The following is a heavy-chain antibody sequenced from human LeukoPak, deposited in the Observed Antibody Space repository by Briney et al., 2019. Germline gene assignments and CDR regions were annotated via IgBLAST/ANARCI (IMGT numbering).Heavy chain of an antibody. CDR2: ISSSGSTI. CDR1: GFTFSKDD. Sequence: GGSLRLSCAASGFTFSKDDFHWVRQAPGKGLEWVSYISSSGSTIYYADSVKGRFTISRDNAKNSLYLQMNSLRAEDTAVYHCARDGPWGASGAFDIWGQGTMVTVSS. D-gene: IGHD3-16*01. V-gene: IGHV3-48*03. J-gene: IGHJ3*02. CDR3: ARDGPWGASGAFDI.